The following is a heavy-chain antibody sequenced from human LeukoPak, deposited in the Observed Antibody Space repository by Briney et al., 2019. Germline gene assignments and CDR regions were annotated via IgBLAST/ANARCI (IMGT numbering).Heavy chain of an antibody. CDR1: GFTFSSYE. D-gene: IGHD3-10*01. J-gene: IGHJ4*02. CDR2: ISSSGSTI. V-gene: IGHV3-48*03. CDR3: ASCGYYGSGAYDY. Sequence: GGSLRLSCAASGFTFSSYEMNWVRQAPGKGLEWVSYISSSGSTIYYADSVKGRFTISRDNAKNSLYLQMNSLRAEDTAVYYCASCGYYGSGAYDYWGQGTLVTVSS.